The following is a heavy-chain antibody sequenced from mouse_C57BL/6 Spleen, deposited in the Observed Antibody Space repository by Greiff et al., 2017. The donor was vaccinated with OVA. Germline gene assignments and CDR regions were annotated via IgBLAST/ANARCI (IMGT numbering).Heavy chain of an antibody. V-gene: IGHV5-17*01. CDR2: ISSGSSTI. CDR3: ARGDYYGNKDDYFDY. D-gene: IGHD1-1*01. CDR1: GFTFSDYG. J-gene: IGHJ2*01. Sequence: EVKLMESGGGLVKPGGSLKLSCAASGFTFSDYGMHWVRQAPEKGLEWVAYISSGSSTIYYADTVKGRFTITSDNAKNTLFLHMTSLRSEDTAMYFCARGDYYGNKDDYFDYWGQGTTLTVSS.